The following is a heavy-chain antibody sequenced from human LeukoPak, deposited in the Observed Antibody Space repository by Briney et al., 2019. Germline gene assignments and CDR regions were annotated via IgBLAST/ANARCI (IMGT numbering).Heavy chain of an antibody. CDR3: AKGSRDSSGWYRDY. J-gene: IGHJ4*02. Sequence: GGSLRLSCAASGFTFSSYAISWVRQAPGKGLEWVSAISGSGGSTNYADSVKGRFTISRDNSKNTLYLQMNSLRAEDTAVYYCAKGSRDSSGWYRDYWGQGTLVTVSS. V-gene: IGHV3-23*01. CDR1: GFTFSSYA. CDR2: ISGSGGST. D-gene: IGHD6-19*01.